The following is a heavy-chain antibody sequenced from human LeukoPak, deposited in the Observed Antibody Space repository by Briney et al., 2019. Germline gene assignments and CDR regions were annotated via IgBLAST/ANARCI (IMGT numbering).Heavy chain of an antibody. CDR1: GGSVTSDSYC. J-gene: IGHJ4*02. D-gene: IGHD3-22*01. V-gene: IGHV4-61*01. CDR3: ARRFYDSRDYGFDK. CDR2: IFHSGST. Sequence: SETLSLTCTVSGGSVTSDSYCWTWIRQPPGKGLDYIGLIFHSGSTNYNPSLESRVSISVDTSKNQFSLKLSSVTAADTAVYYCARRFYDSRDYGFDKWGQGTLVTVSS.